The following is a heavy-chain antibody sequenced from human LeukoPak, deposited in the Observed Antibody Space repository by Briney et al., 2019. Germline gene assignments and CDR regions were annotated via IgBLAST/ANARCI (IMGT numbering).Heavy chain of an antibody. D-gene: IGHD3-10*01. CDR3: ASLWFGELFQLEK. V-gene: IGHV3-30*03. Sequence: GRSLRLSCAASGFTFSSYGMHWVRQAPGKGLGWVAVISYDGSNKYYADSVKGRFTISRDNSKNTLYLQMNSLRAEDTAVYYCASLWFGELFQLEKWGQGTLVTVSS. J-gene: IGHJ4*02. CDR2: ISYDGSNK. CDR1: GFTFSSYG.